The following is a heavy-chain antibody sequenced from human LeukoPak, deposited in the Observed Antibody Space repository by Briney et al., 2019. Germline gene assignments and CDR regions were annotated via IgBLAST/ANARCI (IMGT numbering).Heavy chain of an antibody. D-gene: IGHD3-22*01. Sequence: GGPLRLSCATSGFTFDDYAMHWVRQAPGKGLEWVSGISWNSGSIAYVDSVKGRFTISRDNAKNSLYLQMNSLRPEDTALYYCAKATNYDSSRPLDYWGQGTLVTVSS. CDR2: ISWNSGSI. J-gene: IGHJ4*02. CDR3: AKATNYDSSRPLDY. V-gene: IGHV3-9*01. CDR1: GFTFDDYA.